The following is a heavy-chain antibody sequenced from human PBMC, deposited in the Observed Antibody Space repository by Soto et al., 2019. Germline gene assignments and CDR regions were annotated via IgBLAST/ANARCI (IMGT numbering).Heavy chain of an antibody. J-gene: IGHJ6*02. D-gene: IGHD4-17*01. V-gene: IGHV2-26*01. CDR3: ARTPTTVTPPYYYYGMDV. Sequence: QVTLKESGPVLVKPTETLTLTCTVSGFSLSNARMGVSWIRQPPGKALEWLAHIFSNDEKSYSTSLKSRLTTSKDTTKSQVVLNMTNMDPVDTATYYCARTPTTVTPPYYYYGMDVWGQGTTVTVSS. CDR2: IFSNDEK. CDR1: GFSLSNARMG.